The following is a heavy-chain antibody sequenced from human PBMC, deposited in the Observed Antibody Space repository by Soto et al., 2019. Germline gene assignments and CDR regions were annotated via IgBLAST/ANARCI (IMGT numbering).Heavy chain of an antibody. CDR1: GFTFSSHW. CDR3: VYNSSGDFGDRFDP. D-gene: IGHD3-22*01. Sequence: GGSLRLSCAASGFTFSSHWMHWVRQVPGKGLKWVAGIKHDGTNPKYADSVRGRFTIYRDNARNTLYLQMHSLRADDTALYYCVYNSSGDFGDRFDPWGQGTLVTVSS. V-gene: IGHV3-74*03. J-gene: IGHJ5*02. CDR2: IKHDGTNP.